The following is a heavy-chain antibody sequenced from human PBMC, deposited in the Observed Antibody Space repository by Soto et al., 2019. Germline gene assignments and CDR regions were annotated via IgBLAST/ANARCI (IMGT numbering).Heavy chain of an antibody. CDR3: ARRRITTFGVIITGYGMDV. V-gene: IGHV4-4*02. CDR1: GGSISNDNC. D-gene: IGHD3-3*01. J-gene: IGHJ6*02. CDR2: IYHTGTT. Sequence: QVQLQESGPGLVKPSGTLSLTCAVSGGSISNDNCWNWVRQPPGKGLEWIAEIYHTGTTNYNPSLKIRVNKSLEQSKNQFSLKLTSVTAADTAVYYCARRRITTFGVIITGYGMDVWGQGTTVTVSS.